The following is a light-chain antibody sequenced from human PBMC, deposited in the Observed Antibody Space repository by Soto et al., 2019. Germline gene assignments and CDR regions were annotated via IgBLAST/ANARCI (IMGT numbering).Light chain of an antibody. V-gene: IGLV1-51*01. CDR3: PTWDSSLSAVV. J-gene: IGLJ2*01. Sequence: QSVLTQPPSVSAAPGHKVTISCSGSSSNIGNNYVSWYQQHPGTAPKLLIYDNNKRPSGIPDRFSGSKTGTSATVGITGLPTGDEADYYGPTWDSSLSAVVFGGGTKLTVL. CDR2: DNN. CDR1: SSNIGNNY.